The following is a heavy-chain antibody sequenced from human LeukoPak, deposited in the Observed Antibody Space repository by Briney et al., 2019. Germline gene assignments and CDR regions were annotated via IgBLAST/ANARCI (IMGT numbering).Heavy chain of an antibody. CDR2: IYSGGST. CDR3: TTPERYYYDTSDFYGSPY. V-gene: IGHV3-53*01. CDR1: GFTVSSNY. D-gene: IGHD3-22*01. Sequence: GGSLRLSCVASGFTVSSNYMSWVRQAPGKGLEWVSVIYSGGSTYYPESMKGRFTISRDNSKDTLYLQMNSLKTEDTAVYYCTTPERYYYDTSDFYGSPYWGQGTLVTVSS. J-gene: IGHJ4*02.